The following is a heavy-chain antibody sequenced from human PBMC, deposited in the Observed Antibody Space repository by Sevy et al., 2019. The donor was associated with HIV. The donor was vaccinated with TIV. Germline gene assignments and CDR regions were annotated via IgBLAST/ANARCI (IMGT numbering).Heavy chain of an antibody. CDR3: AKDFTGYNGMDV. CDR1: GFTFSTYG. J-gene: IGHJ6*02. Sequence: GGTLRLSCAASGFTFSTYGMHWVRQAPGKGLEWVAVISYHGRNKFYGDSVEGRFTISRDNSKKTLYLQMNSLRAEDTAVYYCAKDFTGYNGMDVWGQGTMVTVSS. CDR2: ISYHGRNK. V-gene: IGHV3-30*18. D-gene: IGHD3-9*01.